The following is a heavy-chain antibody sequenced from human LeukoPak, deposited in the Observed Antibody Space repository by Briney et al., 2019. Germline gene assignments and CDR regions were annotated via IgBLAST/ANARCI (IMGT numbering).Heavy chain of an antibody. CDR3: VKGGLSAVIRAYFDY. Sequence: GGSLRLSCAASGFTFSSYAMHWVRQAPGKGLEWVAVISYDGSNKYYADSVKGRFTISRDNSKNTVNLQVSSLRTEDTAVYYCVKGGLSAVIRAYFDYWGQGTLVTVSS. CDR2: ISYDGSNK. V-gene: IGHV3-30*14. J-gene: IGHJ4*02. D-gene: IGHD2-21*01. CDR1: GFTFSSYA.